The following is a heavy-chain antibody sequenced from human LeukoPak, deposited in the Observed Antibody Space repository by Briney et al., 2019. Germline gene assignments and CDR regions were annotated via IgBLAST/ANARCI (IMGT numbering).Heavy chain of an antibody. CDR1: GFTFSSYA. V-gene: IGHV3-30-3*01. Sequence: GGSLRLSCAASGFTFSSYAMHWVRQAPGKGLEWVALISYNGTNEYYADSVKGRFTISRDNSKNSLYLQMNSLRAVDTAVYYCARGRYYYNSSGYIDYWGQGTLVTVSS. D-gene: IGHD3-22*01. CDR3: ARGRYYYNSSGYIDY. CDR2: ISYNGTNE. J-gene: IGHJ4*02.